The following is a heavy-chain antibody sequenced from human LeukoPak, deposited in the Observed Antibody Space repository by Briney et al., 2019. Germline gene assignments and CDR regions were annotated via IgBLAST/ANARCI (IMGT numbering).Heavy chain of an antibody. V-gene: IGHV4-4*07. CDR3: ARDVAARPNYHYYMDV. CDR1: GGSISSYY. Sequence: KSSETLSLTCTVSGGSISSYYWSWIRQPAGKGLEWIGRIYTSGSTNYNPSLKSRVTMSVDTSKNQFSLKLSSVTAADTAVYYCARDVAARPNYHYYMDVWGKGTTVTVSS. J-gene: IGHJ6*03. D-gene: IGHD6-6*01. CDR2: IYTSGST.